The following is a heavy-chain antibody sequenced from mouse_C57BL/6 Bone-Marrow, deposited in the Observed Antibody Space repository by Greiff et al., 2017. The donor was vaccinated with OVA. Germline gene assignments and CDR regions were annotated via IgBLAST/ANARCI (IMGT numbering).Heavy chain of an antibody. V-gene: IGHV3-6*01. CDR1: GYSITSGYY. CDR3: ASYWYFDV. Sequence: EVQLQQSGPGLVKPSQSLSLTCSVTGYSITSGYYWNWIRQFPGNKLEWMGYISYDGSNNYNPSLKNRISITRDTSKNQCFLKSNSVTTEDTATYYCASYWYFDVWGTGTTVTVSS. CDR2: ISYDGSN. J-gene: IGHJ1*03.